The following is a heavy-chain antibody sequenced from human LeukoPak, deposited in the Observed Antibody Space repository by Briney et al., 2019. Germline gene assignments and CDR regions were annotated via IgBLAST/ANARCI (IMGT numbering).Heavy chain of an antibody. Sequence: GGSLRRSCAVSGITLSNYGMSWVRQAPGKGLEWVAGISDSGGSTNYADSVKGRFTISRDNPKNTLYLQMNSLRAEDTAVYFCAKRGVVIRVILVGFHKEAYYFDSWGQGALVTVSS. CDR3: AKRGVVIRVILVGFHKEAYYFDS. CDR1: GITLSNYG. V-gene: IGHV3-23*01. CDR2: ISDSGGST. D-gene: IGHD3-22*01. J-gene: IGHJ4*02.